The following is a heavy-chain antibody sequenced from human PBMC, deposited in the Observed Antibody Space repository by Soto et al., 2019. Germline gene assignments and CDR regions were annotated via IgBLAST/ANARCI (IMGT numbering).Heavy chain of an antibody. Sequence: SETLSLTCSVSGDSISNLYYFWAWIRQPPGQALEYIGSIYKSATTYYTPSFESRVAISVDTSKSQFSLNVTSLTAADTAVYFCARGRYGLTGRGFPNWFDSWGQGALVTVSS. D-gene: IGHD1-20*01. V-gene: IGHV4-30-4*01. CDR3: ARGRYGLTGRGFPNWFDS. J-gene: IGHJ5*01. CDR2: IYKSATT. CDR1: GDSISNLYYF.